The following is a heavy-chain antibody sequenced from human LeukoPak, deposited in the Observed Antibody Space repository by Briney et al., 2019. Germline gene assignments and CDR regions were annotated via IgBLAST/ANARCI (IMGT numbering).Heavy chain of an antibody. CDR1: DDSINNFF. CDR3: ARDTIGIGLRLGEYTDY. V-gene: IGHV4-59*12. Sequence: SETLSLTCTVSDDSINNFFWAWIRQSPGTGLEWVGYIHYSGTTKYNPSLKSRVTISIDTSKTQFFLKLSSVTAADTAVYYCARDTIGIGLRLGEYTDYWGQGTLVTVSS. CDR2: IHYSGTT. D-gene: IGHD3-16*01. J-gene: IGHJ4*02.